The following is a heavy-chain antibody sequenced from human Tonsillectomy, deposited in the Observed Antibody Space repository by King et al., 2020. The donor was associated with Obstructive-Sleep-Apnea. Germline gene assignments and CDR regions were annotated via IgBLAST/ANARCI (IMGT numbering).Heavy chain of an antibody. CDR2: ISGDGKST. CDR1: GFTFSSYA. D-gene: IGHD6-19*01. J-gene: IGHJ4*02. V-gene: IGHV3-23*04. Sequence: VQLVESGGGLVQPGWSLRLSCAASGFTFSSYAMSWVRQAPGKGLEWVSTISGDGKSTYYVDSAKGRFTISRDNSKNTLYLQMNSLRAEDTAVYYCAKDRSGWTPFDYWGQGTLVTVSS. CDR3: AKDRSGWTPFDY.